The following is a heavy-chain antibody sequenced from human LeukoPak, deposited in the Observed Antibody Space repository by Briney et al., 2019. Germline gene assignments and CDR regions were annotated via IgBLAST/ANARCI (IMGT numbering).Heavy chain of an antibody. J-gene: IGHJ4*02. V-gene: IGHV3-64D*09. D-gene: IGHD1/OR15-1a*01. CDR3: VRLNSALDS. CDR2: ITSNGDGT. CDR1: GFTFSGHA. Sequence: GGSLRLSCPASGFTFSGHAMHWVRQAPGKGLEYVSAITSNGDGTFYADSVRGRFTISRDNSKNTLYLQMSSLRPEDTALYYCVRLNSALDSWGQGTLVTVSS.